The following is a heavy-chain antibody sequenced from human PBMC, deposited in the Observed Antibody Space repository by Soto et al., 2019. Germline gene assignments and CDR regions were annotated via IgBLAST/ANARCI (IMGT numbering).Heavy chain of an antibody. J-gene: IGHJ6*02. V-gene: IGHV4-34*01. Sequence: SETLSLTCAVYGGSFSGYYWSWIRQPPGKGLEWIGEINHSGSTNYNPSLKSRVTISVDTSKNQFSLKLSSVTAADTAVYYCARGNPPRHYGMDVWGQGTTVTVSS. CDR2: INHSGST. CDR3: ARGNPPRHYGMDV. CDR1: GGSFSGYY.